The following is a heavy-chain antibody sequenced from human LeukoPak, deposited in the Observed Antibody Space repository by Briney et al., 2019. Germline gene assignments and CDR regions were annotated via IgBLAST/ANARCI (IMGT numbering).Heavy chain of an antibody. J-gene: IGHJ4*02. CDR2: IYYSGST. V-gene: IGHV4-39*01. CDR1: GVSISSSIYY. D-gene: IGHD3-3*01. CDR3: ARGSYDFWSGYDY. Sequence: SETLSLTCTVSGVSISSSIYYWRGTRQPPGKGLEGIGTIYYSGSTYYNPYIKSRLTISVDTSKNLFSLKLSSVTAADTAVYYCARGSYDFWSGYDYWGRGALVTVSS.